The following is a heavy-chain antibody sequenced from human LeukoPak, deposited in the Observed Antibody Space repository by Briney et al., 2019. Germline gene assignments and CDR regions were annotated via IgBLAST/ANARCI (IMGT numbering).Heavy chain of an antibody. Sequence: SETLSLTCIVSGGSISSSYYWGWIRPPPGKGLEWIGTVYYTGTTSYNPSLKSRVTISLDTSKNQFSLQLTSVTAADTAVYYCAREQIVVVPAARTNWFDPWGQGTLVTVSS. CDR1: GGSISSSYY. CDR3: AREQIVVVPAARTNWFDP. CDR2: VYYTGTT. V-gene: IGHV4-39*07. D-gene: IGHD2-2*01. J-gene: IGHJ5*02.